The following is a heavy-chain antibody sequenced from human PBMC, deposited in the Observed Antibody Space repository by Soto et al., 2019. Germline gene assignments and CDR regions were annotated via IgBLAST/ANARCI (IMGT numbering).Heavy chain of an antibody. CDR1: GGSISTYY. D-gene: IGHD1-1*01. Sequence: SETLSLTCTVFGGSISTYYWSWIRQPPGKGLERIGYVYYSGSTNYNPSLKSRVTISVDTSKNQFSLKLSSVTAADTAVYYCAKGGTRVNFDYWGQGILVTVS. CDR2: VYYSGST. V-gene: IGHV4-59*01. CDR3: AKGGTRVNFDY. J-gene: IGHJ4*02.